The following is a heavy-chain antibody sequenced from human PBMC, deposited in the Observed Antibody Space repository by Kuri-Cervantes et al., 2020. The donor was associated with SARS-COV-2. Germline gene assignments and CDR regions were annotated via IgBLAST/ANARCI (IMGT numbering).Heavy chain of an antibody. CDR1: DYSISSAYY. CDR3: ARAFSEGGEDAFDI. D-gene: IGHD2-15*01. Sequence: GSLRLSCVVSDYSISSAYYWGWIRQPAGKGLEWIGRIYTSGSTNYNPSLKSRVTMSVDTSKNQFSLKLSSVTAADTAVYYCARAFSEGGEDAFDIWGQGTMVTVSS. J-gene: IGHJ3*02. V-gene: IGHV4-4*07. CDR2: IYTSGST.